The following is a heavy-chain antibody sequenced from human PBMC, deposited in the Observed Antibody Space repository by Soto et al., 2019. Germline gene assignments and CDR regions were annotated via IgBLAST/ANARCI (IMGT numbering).Heavy chain of an antibody. CDR1: GYTFTGYY. Sequence: ASVKVSCKASGYTFTGYYMHWVRQAPGQGLEWMGWINPNSGGTNYAQKFQGWVTMTRDTSISTAYMELSRLRSDDTAVYYCARVSSTYYYGSGSHHYGMDVWGQGTTVTVSS. J-gene: IGHJ6*02. D-gene: IGHD3-10*01. CDR3: ARVSSTYYYGSGSHHYGMDV. V-gene: IGHV1-2*04. CDR2: INPNSGGT.